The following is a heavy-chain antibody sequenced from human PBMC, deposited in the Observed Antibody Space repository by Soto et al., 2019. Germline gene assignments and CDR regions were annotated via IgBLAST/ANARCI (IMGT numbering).Heavy chain of an antibody. J-gene: IGHJ6*02. V-gene: IGHV6-1*01. Sequence: SQTLSLTCAISGDSVSSNSAAWNWIRQSPSRGLEWLGRTYYRSKWYNDYAVSVKSRITINPDTSKNQFSLQLNSVTPEDTAVYYCARVGIAAAGFGYYSYGMDFWGQGTMVTVSS. CDR3: ARVGIAAAGFGYYSYGMDF. D-gene: IGHD6-13*01. CDR2: TYYRSKWYN. CDR1: GDSVSSNSAA.